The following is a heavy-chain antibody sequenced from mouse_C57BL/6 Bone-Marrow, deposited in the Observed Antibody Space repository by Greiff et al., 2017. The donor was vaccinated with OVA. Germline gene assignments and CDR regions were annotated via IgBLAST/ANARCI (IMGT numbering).Heavy chain of an antibody. CDR1: GYTFTSYW. D-gene: IGHD1-1*01. J-gene: IGHJ2*01. CDR2: IHPNSGST. V-gene: IGHV1-64*01. Sequence: VKLQQPGAELVKPGASVKLSCKASGYTFTSYWMHWVKQRPGQGLEWIGMIHPNSGSTNYNEKFKSKATLTVDKSSSTAYMQLSSLTSEDSAVYYCARDYGSSYGLFDYWGQGTTLTVSS. CDR3: ARDYGSSYGLFDY.